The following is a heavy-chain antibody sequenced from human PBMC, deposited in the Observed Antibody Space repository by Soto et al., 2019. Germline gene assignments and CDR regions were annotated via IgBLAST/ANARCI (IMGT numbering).Heavy chain of an antibody. CDR2: INPNDGGT. CDR1: GYSFTGFS. D-gene: IGHD5-12*01. J-gene: IGHJ4*02. CDR3: AKDGYDFWGQGTQVTVAKDGYGL. V-gene: IGHV1-2*02. Sequence: ASVKVSCKASGYSFTGFSIHWVRQAPGQGLEWMGWINPNDGGTNYAQEFQGRVTVTRDTSISTAYMELSRLRSDDTAVYYCAKDGYDFWGQGTQVTVAKDGYGLWGQGTLVTVSS.